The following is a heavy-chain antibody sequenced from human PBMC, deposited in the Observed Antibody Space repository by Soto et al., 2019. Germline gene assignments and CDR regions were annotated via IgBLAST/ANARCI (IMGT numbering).Heavy chain of an antibody. CDR3: ARPAGILGDAFDI. CDR2: ISYDGSNK. D-gene: IGHD2-15*01. J-gene: IGHJ3*02. Sequence: GGSLRLSCAASGFTFSSYAMHWVRQAPGKGLEWVAVISYDGSNKYYADSVKGRFTISRDNSKNTLYLQMNSLRAEDTAVYYCARPAGILGDAFDIWGQGTMVTVSS. V-gene: IGHV3-30-3*01. CDR1: GFTFSSYA.